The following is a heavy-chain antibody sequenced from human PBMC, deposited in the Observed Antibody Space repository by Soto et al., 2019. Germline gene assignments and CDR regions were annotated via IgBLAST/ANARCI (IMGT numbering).Heavy chain of an antibody. CDR3: ARIKVRMVRENDY. Sequence: PSEALSLTCTVSGGSISSGGYYWSWIRQHPGKGLEWIGYIYYSGSTYYNPSLKSRVTISVDTSKNQFSLKLSSVTAADTAVYYCARIKVRMVRENDYWGQGTLVTVSS. CDR1: GGSISSGGYY. J-gene: IGHJ4*02. CDR2: IYYSGST. D-gene: IGHD3-10*01. V-gene: IGHV4-31*03.